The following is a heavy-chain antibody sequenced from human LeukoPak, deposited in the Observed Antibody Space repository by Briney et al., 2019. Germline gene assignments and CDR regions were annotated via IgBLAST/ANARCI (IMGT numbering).Heavy chain of an antibody. D-gene: IGHD6-19*01. CDR1: GGSISSYY. Sequence: SETLSLTCTVSGGSISSYYWSWIRQPPGKGLEWIGYIYYSGSTNYNPSLKSRVTISVDTSKNQFSLKLSSVTAADTAVYYCASYRYSSGWYGTPRDYYYGMDVWGQGTTVTVSS. J-gene: IGHJ6*02. CDR3: ASYRYSSGWYGTPRDYYYGMDV. CDR2: IYYSGST. V-gene: IGHV4-59*08.